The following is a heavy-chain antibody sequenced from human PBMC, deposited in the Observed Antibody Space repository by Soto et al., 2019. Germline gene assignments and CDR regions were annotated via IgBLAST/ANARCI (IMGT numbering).Heavy chain of an antibody. CDR3: ASVRVGY. J-gene: IGHJ4*02. CDR1: GFTFSTLA. CDR2: VLASGTGT. V-gene: IGHV3-23*01. Sequence: EVQLLESGGGSVQPGGSLRLSCAASGFTFSTLAMTWVRQAPGKGLEWVSSVLASGTGTYYADSVKGRFTISRDNSKNTVYLQMNSLSAEATALYYCASVRVGYWGQGTLVTVSS. D-gene: IGHD1-26*01.